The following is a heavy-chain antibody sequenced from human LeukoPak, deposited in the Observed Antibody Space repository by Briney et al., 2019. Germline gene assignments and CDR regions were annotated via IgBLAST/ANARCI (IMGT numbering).Heavy chain of an antibody. CDR2: ITWDGGST. CDR3: ARVTGYYDSSGYFTPYYYYYYMDV. CDR1: GFTFDDYT. J-gene: IGHJ6*03. D-gene: IGHD3-22*01. Sequence: GGSLRLSCAASGFTFDDYTMHWVRQAPGKGLEWVSLITWDGGSTYYADSVKGRFTISRDNAKNTLYLQMNSLRAEDTAVYYCARVTGYYDSSGYFTPYYYYYYMDVWGKGATVTVSS. V-gene: IGHV3-43*01.